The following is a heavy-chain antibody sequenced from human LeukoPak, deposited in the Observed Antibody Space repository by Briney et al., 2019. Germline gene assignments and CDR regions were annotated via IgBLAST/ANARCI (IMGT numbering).Heavy chain of an antibody. CDR1: GYTFTDYH. CDR2: INPNSGGT. Sequence: ASVKVSCKASGYTFTDYHMHWVRQAPGQGLEWMGWINPNSGGTNYAQKFQGRVTMTRDTSISTTNMELRSLRSDDTAVYYCAREMETGTVVTPGYWGRGTLVTVSS. D-gene: IGHD4-23*01. V-gene: IGHV1-2*02. CDR3: AREMETGTVVTPGY. J-gene: IGHJ4*02.